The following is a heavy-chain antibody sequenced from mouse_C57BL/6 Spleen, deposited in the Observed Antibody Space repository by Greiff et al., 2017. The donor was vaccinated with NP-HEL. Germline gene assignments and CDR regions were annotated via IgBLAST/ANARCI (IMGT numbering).Heavy chain of an antibody. Sequence: EVQVVESGGGLVKPGGSLKLSCAASGFTFSDYGMHWVRQAPEKGLEWVAYISSGSSTIYYADTVKGRFTISRDNAKNTMFLQMTSLRSEDTAMYYCARPGFYDGSSYWFAYWGQGTLVTVSA. D-gene: IGHD1-1*01. CDR2: ISSGSSTI. J-gene: IGHJ3*01. V-gene: IGHV5-17*01. CDR1: GFTFSDYG. CDR3: ARPGFYDGSSYWFAY.